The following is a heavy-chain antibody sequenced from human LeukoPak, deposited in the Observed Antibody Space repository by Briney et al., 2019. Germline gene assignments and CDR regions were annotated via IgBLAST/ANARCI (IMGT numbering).Heavy chain of an antibody. J-gene: IGHJ4*02. Sequence: GGSLRLSCGASGFSSSTYTMNCVRRAAGEGLERVSSIMSTSSTIYYADAVKGRFTISRDTARNSLFLQMNSRRDEDTAVYYCARARGFDWWGQGNLVTVSS. V-gene: IGHV3-48*02. CDR3: ARARGFDW. CDR2: IMSTSSTI. CDR1: GFSSSTYT.